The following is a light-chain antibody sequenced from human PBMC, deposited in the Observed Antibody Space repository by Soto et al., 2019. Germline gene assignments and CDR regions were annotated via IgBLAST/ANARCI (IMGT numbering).Light chain of an antibody. Sequence: QSVLTQPPSVSGAPGQRVTISCTGSSSNIGAGYDVHWYQQLPGTAPKLLIYGNSNRPSGVPDRFSGSKSGTSASLAITGLQAEDEADYYGSLSGYVVFGGGTKLTVL. CDR1: SSNIGAGYD. V-gene: IGLV1-40*01. CDR2: GNS. J-gene: IGLJ2*01. CDR3: SLSGYVV.